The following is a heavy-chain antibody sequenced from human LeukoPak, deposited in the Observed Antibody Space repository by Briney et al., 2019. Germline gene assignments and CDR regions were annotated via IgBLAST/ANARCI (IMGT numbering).Heavy chain of an antibody. CDR3: ASGGLGYCSSTSCYRDAFDI. J-gene: IGHJ3*02. Sequence: GGSLRLSCAASGFTFSSYSMNWVRQAPGKGLEWVSSISSSSSYIYYADSVKGRFTISRDNAKNSLYLQMNSLRAEDTAVYYCASGGLGYCSSTSCYRDAFDIWGQGTMVTVSS. CDR1: GFTFSSYS. V-gene: IGHV3-21*01. D-gene: IGHD2-2*01. CDR2: ISSSSSYI.